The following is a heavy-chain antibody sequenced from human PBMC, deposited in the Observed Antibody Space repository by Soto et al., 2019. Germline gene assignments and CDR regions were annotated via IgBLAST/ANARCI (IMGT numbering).Heavy chain of an antibody. CDR1: GFTFSTYA. V-gene: IGHV3-23*01. CDR2: ISGSGAEI. D-gene: IGHD2-8*01. CDR3: AHPRGYGVFDAYDI. J-gene: IGHJ3*02. Sequence: GGSLRLSCAASGFTFSTYAMSWVRQAPGKGLEWVSAISGSGAEIYYTDSVRGRFAISRDNSIDTLFLQMSHLKTEDTAVYYCAHPRGYGVFDAYDIWGQGTMVTVSS.